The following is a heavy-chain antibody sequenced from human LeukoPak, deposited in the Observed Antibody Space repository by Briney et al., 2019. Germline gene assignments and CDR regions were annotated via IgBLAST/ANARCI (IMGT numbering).Heavy chain of an antibody. Sequence: SETLSLTCAAYGGSFSGYYWSWIRQPAGKGLEWIGRIYTSGSTNFNPSLKSRVTMSVDTSKKQFSLKLSSVTAADTAMYYCARDSGTLGYWGQGTLVTVSS. CDR3: ARDSGTLGY. D-gene: IGHD1-26*01. CDR2: IYTSGST. CDR1: GGSFSGYY. V-gene: IGHV4-4*07. J-gene: IGHJ4*02.